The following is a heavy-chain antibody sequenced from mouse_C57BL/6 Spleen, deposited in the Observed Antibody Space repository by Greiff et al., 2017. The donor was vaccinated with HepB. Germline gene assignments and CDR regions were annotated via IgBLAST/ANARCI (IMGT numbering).Heavy chain of an antibody. D-gene: IGHD4-1*01. CDR3: TRKEELTGTYYYAMDY. CDR2: LDPETGGT. Sequence: QVQLQQSGAELVRPGASVTLSCKASGYTFTDYEMHWVKQTPVHGLEWIGALDPETGGTAYNQKFKGKAILTADKSSSTAYMELRSLTSEDSAVYYCTRKEELTGTYYYAMDYWGQGTSVTVSS. J-gene: IGHJ4*01. V-gene: IGHV1-15*01. CDR1: GYTFTDYE.